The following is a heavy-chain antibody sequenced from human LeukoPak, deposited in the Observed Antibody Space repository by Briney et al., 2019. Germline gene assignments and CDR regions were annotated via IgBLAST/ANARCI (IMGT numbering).Heavy chain of an antibody. CDR3: ARDIGPPYSGYDYRAYYMDV. CDR1: GGTFSSYA. D-gene: IGHD5-12*01. CDR2: IIPIFGTA. Sequence: SVKVSCKASGGTFSSYAISWVRQAPGQGLEWMGGIIPIFGTANYAQKFQGRVTITTDESTSTAYMELSSLRPEDTAVYYRARDIGPPYSGYDYRAYYMDVWGKGTTVTVSS. J-gene: IGHJ6*03. V-gene: IGHV1-69*05.